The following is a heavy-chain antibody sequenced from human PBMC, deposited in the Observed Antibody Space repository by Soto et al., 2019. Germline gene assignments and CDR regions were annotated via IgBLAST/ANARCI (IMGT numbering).Heavy chain of an antibody. CDR3: ARSVFP. V-gene: IGHV4-31*03. CDR1: GGSISSAAFY. Sequence: PSETLSLTCSVSGGSISSAAFYWSWIRQHPGKGLEWIGYIFYIGSTYYNPSLKSRVTISVDTSKNQFSLKLNSVTAADTAVYYCARSVFPWGQGTLVTVSS. CDR2: IFYIGST. J-gene: IGHJ5*02.